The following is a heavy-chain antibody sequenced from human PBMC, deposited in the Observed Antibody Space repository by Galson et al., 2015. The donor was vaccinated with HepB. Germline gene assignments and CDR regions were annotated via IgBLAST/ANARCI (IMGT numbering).Heavy chain of an antibody. CDR1: GFPFSNAW. Sequence: SLRLSCAASGFPFSNAWMPWVRQAPGKGLEWVGRIRSNTDGGTTDYAAPVKGRFTISRDDSINTLYLQMNSLKTEDTAVYYCTTAQLSAYYYDTRGFYDYFDYWGQGSMVTVSS. V-gene: IGHV3-15*01. CDR2: IRSNTDGGTT. CDR3: TTAQLSAYYYDTRGFYDYFDY. J-gene: IGHJ4*02. D-gene: IGHD3-22*01.